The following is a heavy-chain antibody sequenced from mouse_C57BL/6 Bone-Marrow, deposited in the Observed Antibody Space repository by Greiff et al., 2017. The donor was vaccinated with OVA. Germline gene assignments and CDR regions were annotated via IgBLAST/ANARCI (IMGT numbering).Heavy chain of an antibody. V-gene: IGHV1-19*01. CDR2: INPYNGGT. Sequence: VQLQQSGPVLVKPGASVKMSCKASGYTFTDYYMNWVKQSHGKSLEWIGVINPYNGGTSYNQKFKGKATLTVDKSSSTAYMELNSLTSEDSAVYYCARHDGSSPHRLYWYFDVWGTGTTVTVSS. CDR3: ARHDGSSPHRLYWYFDV. D-gene: IGHD1-1*01. CDR1: GYTFTDYY. J-gene: IGHJ1*03.